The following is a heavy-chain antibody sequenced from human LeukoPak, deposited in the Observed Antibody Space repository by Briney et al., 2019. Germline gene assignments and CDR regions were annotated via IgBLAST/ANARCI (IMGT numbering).Heavy chain of an antibody. Sequence: GGSLRLSCAASGFTFSSYAMSWIRQPPGKGLEWVVNIKQDGSEKYYVDSVKGRFTISRDNAKNSLYLQMNSLRAEDTAVYYCARGLRGYSVPDLGYWGQGTLVTVSS. D-gene: IGHD5-18*01. CDR1: GFTFSSYA. CDR2: IKQDGSEK. V-gene: IGHV3-7*01. J-gene: IGHJ4*02. CDR3: ARGLRGYSVPDLGY.